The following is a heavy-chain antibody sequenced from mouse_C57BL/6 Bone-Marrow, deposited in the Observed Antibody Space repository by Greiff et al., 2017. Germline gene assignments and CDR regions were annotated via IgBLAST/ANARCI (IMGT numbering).Heavy chain of an antibody. CDR3: ARRDGYDDFDY. D-gene: IGHD2-2*01. V-gene: IGHV1-22*01. J-gene: IGHJ2*01. CDR2: INPNNGGT. Sequence: EVQLQESGPELVKPGASVKMSCKASGYTFTDYNMHWVKQSHGKSLEWIGYINPNNGGTSYNQKFKGKATLTVTTSSSTAYMELRSLTWEDSAVYYCARRDGYDDFDYWGQGTTLTGSS. CDR1: GYTFTDYN.